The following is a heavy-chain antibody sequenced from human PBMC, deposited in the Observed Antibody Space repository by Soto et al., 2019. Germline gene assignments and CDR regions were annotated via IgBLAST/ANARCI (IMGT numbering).Heavy chain of an antibody. V-gene: IGHV4-61*01. Sequence: SETLSLTCTVSGASVGSESYYWNWIRQPPGKGLEWIGYIYFSGSTNYNTSLNSRVTISLDTSKNQFSLRLRSVTAADTAVYFCAREVFDYGGKGWFHXWGPGSLVTVSX. CDR3: AREVFDYGGKGWFHX. CDR1: GASVGSESYY. J-gene: IGHJ5*02. CDR2: IYFSGST. D-gene: IGHD4-17*01.